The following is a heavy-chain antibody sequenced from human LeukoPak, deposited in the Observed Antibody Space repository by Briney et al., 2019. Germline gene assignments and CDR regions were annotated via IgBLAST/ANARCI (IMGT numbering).Heavy chain of an antibody. J-gene: IGHJ4*02. CDR2: MNPNSGNT. D-gene: IGHD2-21*02. CDR1: GYTFTSYD. V-gene: IGHV1-18*01. CDR3: ARARVVTDPFDY. Sequence: ASVKVSCKASGYTFTSYDINWVRQATGQGLEWMGWMNPNSGNTNYAQKLQGRVTMTTDTSTSTAYMELRSLRSDDTAVYYCARARVVTDPFDYWGQGTLVTVSS.